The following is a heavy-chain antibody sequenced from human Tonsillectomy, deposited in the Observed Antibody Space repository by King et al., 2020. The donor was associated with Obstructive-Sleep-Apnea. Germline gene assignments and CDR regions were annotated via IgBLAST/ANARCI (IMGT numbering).Heavy chain of an antibody. CDR2: ISSSSSTI. CDR1: GFTFSSYS. D-gene: IGHD1-1*01. Sequence: VQLVESGGGLLQPGGALRLSRAASGFTFSSYSMNLVRPAPGRGLEGGLYISSSSSTIYYADSVKGRFTISRDNAKNSLYLQMNSLRAEDTAVYYCARDGKGAFDYWGQGTLVTVSS. J-gene: IGHJ4*02. V-gene: IGHV3-48*04. CDR3: ARDGKGAFDY.